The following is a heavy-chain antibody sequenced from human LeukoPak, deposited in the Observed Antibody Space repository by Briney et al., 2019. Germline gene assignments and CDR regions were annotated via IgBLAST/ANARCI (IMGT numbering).Heavy chain of an antibody. CDR1: GYTFTGYY. CDR2: INPNSGGT. CDR3: ARAPRGYDSYFDY. Sequence: ASVEVSCKASGYTFTGYYMHWVRQAPGQGLEWMGWINPNSGGTNYAQKFQGRVTMTRDTSISTAYMELSRLRSDDTAVYYCARAPRGYDSYFDYWGQGTLVTVSS. D-gene: IGHD5-12*01. V-gene: IGHV1-2*02. J-gene: IGHJ4*02.